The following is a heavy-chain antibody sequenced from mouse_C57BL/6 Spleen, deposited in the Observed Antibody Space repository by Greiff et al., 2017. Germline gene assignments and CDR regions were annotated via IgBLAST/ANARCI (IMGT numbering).Heavy chain of an antibody. D-gene: IGHD2-5*01. J-gene: IGHJ3*01. Sequence: QVQLQQPGAELVKPGASVKVSCKASGYTLTSYWMHWVKQRPGQGLEWIGRIHPSDSDTNYNQKFKGKATLTIDKSSSTAYMQLSSLTSEDSAIYYWANNSNLFAYWGQGTLVTVSA. CDR2: IHPSDSDT. V-gene: IGHV1-74*01. CDR3: ANNSNLFAY. CDR1: GYTLTSYW.